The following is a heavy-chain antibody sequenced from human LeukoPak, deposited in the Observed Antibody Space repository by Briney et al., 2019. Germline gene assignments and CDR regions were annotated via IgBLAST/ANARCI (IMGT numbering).Heavy chain of an antibody. Sequence: GGSLRLSCAASGFTFSSYSMNWVRQAPGKGLEWVSYISSSSSTIYYADSVKGRFTISRDNAKNSLYLQMNSLRAEDTAVYYCASLYSSGWRDYWGQGTLVTVSS. CDR3: ASLYSSGWRDY. CDR1: GFTFSSYS. J-gene: IGHJ4*02. CDR2: ISSSSSTI. D-gene: IGHD6-19*01. V-gene: IGHV3-48*04.